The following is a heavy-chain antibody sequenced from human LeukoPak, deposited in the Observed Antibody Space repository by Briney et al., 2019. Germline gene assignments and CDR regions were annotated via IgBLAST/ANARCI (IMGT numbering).Heavy chain of an antibody. V-gene: IGHV4-34*01. D-gene: IGHD5-12*01. CDR3: ARSRWLRSPWFDP. Sequence: SETLSLTCAVYGGSFSGYYWSWIRQPPGKGLEWIGEINHSGSTNYNPSLKSRVTISVDTSKNQFSLKLSSVTAADTAVYYCARSRWLRSPWFDPWGQGTLVTASS. J-gene: IGHJ5*02. CDR1: GGSFSGYY. CDR2: INHSGST.